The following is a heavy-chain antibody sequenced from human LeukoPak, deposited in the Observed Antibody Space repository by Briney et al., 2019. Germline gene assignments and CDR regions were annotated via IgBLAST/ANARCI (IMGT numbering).Heavy chain of an antibody. CDR2: INPNSGGT. Sequence: ASVKVSCKASGYTFTGYHIHWVRQAPGQGLEWMGWINPNSGGTNYAQNFQGRVTMTRDTSIRTAYMELSRLRSGDTAVYYCARGIGVGSSWDPQFDYWGQGTLVTVSS. CDR1: GYTFTGYH. J-gene: IGHJ4*02. D-gene: IGHD6-13*01. CDR3: ARGIGVGSSWDPQFDY. V-gene: IGHV1-2*02.